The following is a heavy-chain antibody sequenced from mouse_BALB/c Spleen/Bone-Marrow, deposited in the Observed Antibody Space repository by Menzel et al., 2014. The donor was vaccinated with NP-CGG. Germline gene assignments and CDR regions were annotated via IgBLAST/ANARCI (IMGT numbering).Heavy chain of an antibody. V-gene: IGHV14-3*02. CDR3: ARYGNGLMDY. D-gene: IGHD2-10*02. CDR2: IXPANGDT. CDR1: GFNIKDTY. Sequence: EVKLMESGAELVKPGASVKLSCTASGFNIKDTYMHWVKQRPEQGLEWIGRIXPANGDTKYDPKFQGKATITADTSSNTAYLQLSSLTSEDTAVYYCARYGNGLMDYWGQGASVTVSS. J-gene: IGHJ4*01.